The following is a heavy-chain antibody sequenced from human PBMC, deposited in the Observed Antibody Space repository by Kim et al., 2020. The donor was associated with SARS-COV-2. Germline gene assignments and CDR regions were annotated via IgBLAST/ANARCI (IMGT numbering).Heavy chain of an antibody. V-gene: IGHV3-53*01. CDR1: GVTVSIHD. CDR2: RKTGGST. J-gene: IGHJ4*02. Sequence: GGSLRLSCAASGVTVSIHDISVVRQSQGGFEEWGDSRKTGGSTYYAEIVKGRFTSARDVTKNMYYLQMNSLRDDDTAVYYCATSLAATVAFDTWGQGTLVTVSS. D-gene: IGHD6-25*01. CDR3: ATSLAATVAFDT.